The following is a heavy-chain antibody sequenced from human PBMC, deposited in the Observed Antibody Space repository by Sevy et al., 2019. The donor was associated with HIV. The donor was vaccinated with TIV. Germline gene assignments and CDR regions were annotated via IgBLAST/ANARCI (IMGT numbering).Heavy chain of an antibody. Sequence: GGSLRLSCTASGFTVNTNYMSWVRQAPEKGLEWVSVIYSGGSTYYADSVKGRFTISRDNSKNTVYLQMNSLRAEDTAVYYCARFTGGSKWTAFDYWGQGTLVTVSS. V-gene: IGHV3-53*01. CDR2: IYSGGST. J-gene: IGHJ4*02. D-gene: IGHD2-8*02. CDR1: GFTVNTNY. CDR3: ARFTGGSKWTAFDY.